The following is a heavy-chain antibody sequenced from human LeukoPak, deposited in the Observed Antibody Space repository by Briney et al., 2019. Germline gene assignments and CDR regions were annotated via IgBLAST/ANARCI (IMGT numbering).Heavy chain of an antibody. V-gene: IGHV3-23*01. J-gene: IGHJ4*02. CDR1: GFTFSNYA. CDR3: AKAGSVTGSTDFGY. D-gene: IGHD2-2*01. Sequence: GGSLRLSCAASGFTFSNYAMNWVRLAPGKGLEWVSAISGSGGSTYYADSVKGRFTISRDNSKNTLYLQMNSLRAGDTAVYYCAKAGSVTGSTDFGYWGQGTLVTVSS. CDR2: ISGSGGST.